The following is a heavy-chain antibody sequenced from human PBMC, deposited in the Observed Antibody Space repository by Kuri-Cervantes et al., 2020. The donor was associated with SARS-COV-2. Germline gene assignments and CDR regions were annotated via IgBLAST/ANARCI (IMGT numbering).Heavy chain of an antibody. CDR3: ARDLKIVGATVPVGSGGPFDY. CDR1: GGSISSSSYY. V-gene: IGHV4-39*02. D-gene: IGHD1-26*01. J-gene: IGHJ4*02. Sequence: SETLSLTCTVSGGSISSSSYYWGWIRQPPGKGLEWIGSIYYSGSTYYNPSLKSRVTISVDTSKNQFSLKLSSVTAADTAVYYCARDLKIVGATVPVGSGGPFDYWGREPWSPSPQ. CDR2: IYYSGST.